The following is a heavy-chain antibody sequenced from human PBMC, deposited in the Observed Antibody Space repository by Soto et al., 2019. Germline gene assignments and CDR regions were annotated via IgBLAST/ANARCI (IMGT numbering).Heavy chain of an antibody. J-gene: IGHJ4*02. CDR1: GFTFSSYG. Sequence: GSLRLSCAASGFTFSSYGMHWVRQAPGKGLEWVAVIPYDGSNKYCADSVKGRFTISRDNSKNTLYLQMNSLRAEDTAVYYCAKCQEYYYDSSGPFDYWGQGTLVTVSS. D-gene: IGHD3-22*01. CDR2: IPYDGSNK. V-gene: IGHV3-30*18. CDR3: AKCQEYYYDSSGPFDY.